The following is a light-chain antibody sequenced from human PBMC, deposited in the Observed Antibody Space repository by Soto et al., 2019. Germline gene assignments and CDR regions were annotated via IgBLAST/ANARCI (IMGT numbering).Light chain of an antibody. CDR1: SSDVGGYNY. V-gene: IGLV2-14*01. Sequence: QSALTQPASVSESPGQSITISCTGTSSDVGGYNYVSWYQQHPGKAPKLMIYEVSNRPSGVSNRFSGSKSGNTASLTISGLQAEDEADYYCSSYTSSSTNYVFGTGTQLTVL. CDR2: EVS. J-gene: IGLJ1*01. CDR3: SSYTSSSTNYV.